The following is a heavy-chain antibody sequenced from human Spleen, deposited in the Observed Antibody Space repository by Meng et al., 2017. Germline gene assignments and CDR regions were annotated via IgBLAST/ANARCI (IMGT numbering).Heavy chain of an antibody. D-gene: IGHD4-11*01. J-gene: IGHJ4*02. CDR3: ARGPTTMAHDFDY. CDR1: GGSFSDYY. CDR2: INHSGST. Sequence: QGETPQGRAGLLRPSGTLSLTSANYGGSFSDYYWSWIRQSPGKGLEYIGEINHSGSTNYNPSLESRATISVDTSQNNLSLKLSSVTAADSAVYYCARGPTTMAHDFDYWGQGTLVTVSS. V-gene: IGHV4-34*01.